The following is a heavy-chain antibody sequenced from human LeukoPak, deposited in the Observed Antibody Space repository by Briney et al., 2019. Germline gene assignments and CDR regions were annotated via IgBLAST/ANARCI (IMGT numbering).Heavy chain of an antibody. CDR2: ISGSGGST. V-gene: IGHV3-23*01. J-gene: IGHJ4*02. D-gene: IGHD3-9*01. CDR1: GFTFSSYA. Sequence: GGSLRLSCAASGFTFSSYAMSWVRQAPGKGLEWVSAISGSGGSTYYADSVKGRFTISRDNSKNTLYLQMNSLRAEDTAVYYSAKLIFRYFDSATYYFDYWGQGTLVTVSS. CDR3: AKLIFRYFDSATYYFDY.